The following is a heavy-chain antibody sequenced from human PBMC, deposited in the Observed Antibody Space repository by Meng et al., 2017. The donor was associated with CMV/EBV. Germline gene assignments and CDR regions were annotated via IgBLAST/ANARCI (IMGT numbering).Heavy chain of an antibody. V-gene: IGHV4-39*07. Sequence: QPPRQGWGPGVVEPSETLSLTCTVAGGSISSSSYYWGWIRQPPGKGLEWIGSIYYSGSTYYNPSLKSRVTISVDTSKNQFSLKLSSVTAADTAVYYCARDYGDLRQDYWGQGTLVTVSS. CDR2: IYYSGST. D-gene: IGHD4-17*01. J-gene: IGHJ4*02. CDR3: ARDYGDLRQDY. CDR1: GGSISSSSYY.